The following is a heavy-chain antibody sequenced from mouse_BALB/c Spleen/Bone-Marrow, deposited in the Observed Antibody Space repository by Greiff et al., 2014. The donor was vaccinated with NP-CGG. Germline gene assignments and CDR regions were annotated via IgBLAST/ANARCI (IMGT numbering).Heavy chain of an antibody. CDR2: IYPSDSYT. CDR1: GYTFTSYW. J-gene: IGHJ4*01. V-gene: IGHV1S126*01. Sequence: VQRVESGAELVRPGASVKVSCKASGYTFTSYWINWVKQRPGQGLEWIGNIYPSDSYTNYNQNFKDKATLTVDKSSSTAYMQLSSPTSEDSAVYYCTRQYGNYYAMDYWGKEPQSPSPQ. D-gene: IGHD2-10*02. CDR3: TRQYGNYYAMDY.